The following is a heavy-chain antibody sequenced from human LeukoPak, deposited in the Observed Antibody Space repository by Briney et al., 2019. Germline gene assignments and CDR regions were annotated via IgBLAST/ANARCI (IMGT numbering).Heavy chain of an antibody. CDR2: IIPILGIA. D-gene: IGHD3-22*01. Sequence: ASVKVSCKASGGTFSSYAISWVRQAPGQGLEWMGRIIPILGIANYAQKFQGRVTITADKSTSTAYMELSSLRSEDTAVYYCARDGVGGYDSSGYYGWFDPWGQGTLVTVSS. V-gene: IGHV1-69*04. J-gene: IGHJ5*02. CDR1: GGTFSSYA. CDR3: ARDGVGGYDSSGYYGWFDP.